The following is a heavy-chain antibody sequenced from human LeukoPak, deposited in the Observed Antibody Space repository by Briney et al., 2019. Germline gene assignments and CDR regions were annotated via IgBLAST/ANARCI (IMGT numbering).Heavy chain of an antibody. D-gene: IGHD6-13*01. Sequence: GESLKISCKGSGYSFTSYWISWVRQMPGKGLEWIGRIDPSDSYTNYSPSFQGHVTISADKSISTAYLQWSSLKASDTAMYYCARRGGQQLATLEYWGQGTLVTVSS. CDR3: ARRGGQQLATLEY. J-gene: IGHJ4*02. V-gene: IGHV5-10-1*01. CDR1: GYSFTSYW. CDR2: IDPSDSYT.